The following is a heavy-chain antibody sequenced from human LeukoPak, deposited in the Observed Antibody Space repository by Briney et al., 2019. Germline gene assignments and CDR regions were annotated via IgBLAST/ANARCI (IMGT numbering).Heavy chain of an antibody. CDR1: GFTFIDYD. CDR3: ARGGIQVSGIDEFDY. Sequence: GGALRLSCAASGFTFIDYDMPWVRQVIGKVLEWVSAIGIRGDTHYSGSVKGRFTISRENAESSLYLQMNSLRAEDTAVYYCARGGIQVSGIDEFDYWGQGTLVTVSS. CDR2: IGIRGDT. V-gene: IGHV3-13*01. D-gene: IGHD6-19*01. J-gene: IGHJ4*02.